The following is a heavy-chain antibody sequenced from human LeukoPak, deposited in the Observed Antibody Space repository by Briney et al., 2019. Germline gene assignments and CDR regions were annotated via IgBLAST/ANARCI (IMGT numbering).Heavy chain of an antibody. CDR1: GGSISGYY. V-gene: IGHV4-59*08. D-gene: IGHD2-15*01. CDR2: ISHSGST. J-gene: IGHJ4*02. Sequence: SETLSLTCTVSGGSISGYYWSWIRQPPGKGLEWIGYISHSGSTNYNPSLKSRVTVSVDTSKNQFSLKLSSVTAADTAVYYCARTSYCSGGGCLDYWGQGTLVTVSA. CDR3: ARTSYCSGGGCLDY.